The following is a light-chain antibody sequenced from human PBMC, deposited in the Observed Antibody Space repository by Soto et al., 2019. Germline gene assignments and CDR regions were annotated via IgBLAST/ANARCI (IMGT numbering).Light chain of an antibody. CDR1: QNITRY. CDR2: DTS. J-gene: IGKJ4*01. CDR3: QQSHSTLT. Sequence: DIQMTQSPSSLSASVGDRVTITCRASQNITRYLNWYQQKPGKAPKLLIYDTSNLRSGVPSRFSGSGSGTDFTLTLSSLQPEDFATYYCQQSHSTLTFGGGTKVEIK. V-gene: IGKV1-39*01.